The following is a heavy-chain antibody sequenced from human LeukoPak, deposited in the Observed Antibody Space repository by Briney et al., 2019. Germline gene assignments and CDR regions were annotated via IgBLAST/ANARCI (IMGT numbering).Heavy chain of an antibody. CDR3: AIHQYDYVWGSYRSV. CDR1: GLTFSSHW. J-gene: IGHJ4*02. CDR2: ITNDGSST. V-gene: IGHV3-74*01. D-gene: IGHD3-16*02. Sequence: GGSLRLSCAASGLTFSSHWMHWVRQAPGKGLVWVSRITNDGSSTTYADSVKGRFTISRDISKNTLYLQMNSLRAEDTALYYCAIHQYDYVWGSYRSVGGQGTLVTVSS.